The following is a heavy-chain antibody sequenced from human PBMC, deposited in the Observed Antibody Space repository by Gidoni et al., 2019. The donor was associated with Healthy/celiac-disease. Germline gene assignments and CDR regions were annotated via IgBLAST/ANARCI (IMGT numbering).Heavy chain of an antibody. V-gene: IGHV4-39*01. J-gene: IGHJ4*02. CDR1: GGSIRTSSSH. D-gene: IGHD3-22*01. CDR2: IYYSGST. CDR3: ARFTDYYDSSGYYYSCFDY. Sequence: QLQLQESGPGLVKPSETLSLTCTVPGGSIRTSSSHWGWIRQPPGKGPGWIGSIYYSGSTYYNPSLKSRVTISVDTSKNQFSLKLSSVTAADTAVYYCARFTDYYDSSGYYYSCFDYWGQGTLVTVSS.